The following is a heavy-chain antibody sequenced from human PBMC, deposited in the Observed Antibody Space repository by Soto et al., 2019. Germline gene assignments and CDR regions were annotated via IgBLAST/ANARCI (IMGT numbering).Heavy chain of an antibody. CDR3: AGRLIEAPEWFDP. CDR1: GDSVSSDSVA. CDR2: TYYRSKWYN. Sequence: SQTLSLTCAISGDSVSSDSVAWNWIRQSPSRGLEWLGRTYYRSKWYNDYAVSVKSRITINSDTSKNQFSLHLNSVTPEDTAVYYCAGRLIEAPEWFDPWGPGTLVTVSS. D-gene: IGHD6-6*01. V-gene: IGHV6-1*01. J-gene: IGHJ5*02.